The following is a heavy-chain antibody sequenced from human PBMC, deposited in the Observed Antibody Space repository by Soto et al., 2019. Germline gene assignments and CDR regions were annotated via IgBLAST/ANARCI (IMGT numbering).Heavy chain of an antibody. Sequence: ASVKVSCKASGGTFSSYAISWVRQAPGQGLEWMGGIIPIFGTANYAQKFQGRVTITADKSTSTAYMELSSLRSEDTAVYYCASGVTIFGVVIINYYYGMDVWGQGTTVTVSS. D-gene: IGHD3-3*01. CDR1: GGTFSSYA. J-gene: IGHJ6*02. CDR3: ASGVTIFGVVIINYYYGMDV. CDR2: IIPIFGTA. V-gene: IGHV1-69*06.